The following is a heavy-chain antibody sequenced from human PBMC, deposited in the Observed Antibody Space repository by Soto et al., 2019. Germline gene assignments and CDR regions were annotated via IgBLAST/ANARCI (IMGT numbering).Heavy chain of an antibody. CDR2: VYYSGSA. V-gene: IGHV4-59*01. D-gene: IGHD3-10*01. J-gene: IGHJ4*02. Sequence: PSETLSLTCNVSGGSIRSYYWNWIRQPPGKTLEWIGDVYYSGSANYNPSLKSRVTISVDMSRNQFSLKLNSVTAADTAVYYCARGSMVRGPTPFDYWGQGSLGTVSS. CDR1: GGSIRSYY. CDR3: ARGSMVRGPTPFDY.